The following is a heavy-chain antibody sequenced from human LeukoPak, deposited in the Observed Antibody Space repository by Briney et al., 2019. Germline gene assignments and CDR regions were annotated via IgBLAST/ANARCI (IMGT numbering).Heavy chain of an antibody. V-gene: IGHV1-18*01. CDR2: ISAYNGNT. J-gene: IGHJ3*02. Sequence: ASVKVSCKASGGTFTSYAISWVRQAPGQGLEWMGWISAYNGNTNYAQKLQGRVTMTTDTSTSTAYMELRSLRSDDTAVYYCARDIVLMVYAMADAFDIWGQGTMVTVSS. CDR1: GGTFTSYA. CDR3: ARDIVLMVYAMADAFDI. D-gene: IGHD2-8*01.